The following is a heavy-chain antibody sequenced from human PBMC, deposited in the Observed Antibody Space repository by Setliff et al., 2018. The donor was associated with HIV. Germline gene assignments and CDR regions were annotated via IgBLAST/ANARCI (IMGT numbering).Heavy chain of an antibody. CDR1: GLTLSNSA. J-gene: IGHJ4*02. CDR3: ARLSRPRLPTAGPYFLDS. D-gene: IGHD5-12*01. CDR2: ISTSSIYI. V-gene: IGHV3-21*01. Sequence: GGSLRLSCAASGLTLSNSAMTWVRQAPGKGLEWVSSISTSSIYIYYADSVKGRFTISRDNAKNSLYLQMNRLRIDDTAVYYCARLSRPRLPTAGPYFLDSWGQGTLVTVSS.